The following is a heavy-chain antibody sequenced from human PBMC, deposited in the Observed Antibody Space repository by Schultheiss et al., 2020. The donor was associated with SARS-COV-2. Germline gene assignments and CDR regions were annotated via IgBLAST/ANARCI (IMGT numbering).Heavy chain of an antibody. V-gene: IGHV4-59*08. CDR2: IYYSGST. Sequence: SETLSLTCAVYGGSISSYYWSWIRQPPGKGLEWIGYIYYSGSTYYNPSLKSRVTISVDTSKNQFSLKLSSVTAADTAVYYCARLPPETYGMDVWGQGTTVTVSS. CDR3: ARLPPETYGMDV. CDR1: GGSISSYY. J-gene: IGHJ6*02.